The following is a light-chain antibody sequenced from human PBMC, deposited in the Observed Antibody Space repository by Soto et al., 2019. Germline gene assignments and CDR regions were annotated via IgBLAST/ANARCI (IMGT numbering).Light chain of an antibody. CDR2: GAS. CDR1: QSVNSNY. Sequence: EIVLTQSPGTLSLSPGERATLSCRASQSVNSNYLAWYQQRPGQAPRLLIYGASSRATGIPDRFSGSGSGTDFTLTISRLAPEDFAVYYCQQYGRSPPYTFGPGTKVDIK. J-gene: IGKJ3*01. CDR3: QQYGRSPPYT. V-gene: IGKV3-20*01.